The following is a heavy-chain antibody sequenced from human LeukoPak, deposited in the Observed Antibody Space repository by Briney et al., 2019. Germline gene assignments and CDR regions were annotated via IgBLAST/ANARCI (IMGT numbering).Heavy chain of an antibody. CDR2: INTDGTST. Sequence: GGSLRLSCVASGFRFRNYWMYWVRQAPGKGLVWVSHINTDGTSTNYADSVKGRFTVSRDNAKKTLYLQMNTLRVEDTAVYYCASDLWLGDYWGQGTLVTVSS. V-gene: IGHV3-74*01. D-gene: IGHD6-19*01. CDR3: ASDLWLGDY. CDR1: GFRFRNYW. J-gene: IGHJ4*02.